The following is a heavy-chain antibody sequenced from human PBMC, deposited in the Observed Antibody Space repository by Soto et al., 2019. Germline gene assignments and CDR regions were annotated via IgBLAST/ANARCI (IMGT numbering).Heavy chain of an antibody. Sequence: EVQLVESGGGLVQPGGSLRLSCAASGFTFSSYEMNWVRQAPGKGLEWVSYISSSGSTIYYADSVKGRFTISRDNAKNSLYLQMNSLRAEDTAVYYCARDLRSSGYEYYYYYYGMDVWGQGTTVTVSS. CDR1: GFTFSSYE. J-gene: IGHJ6*02. CDR3: ARDLRSSGYEYYYYYYGMDV. CDR2: ISSSGSTI. V-gene: IGHV3-48*03. D-gene: IGHD5-12*01.